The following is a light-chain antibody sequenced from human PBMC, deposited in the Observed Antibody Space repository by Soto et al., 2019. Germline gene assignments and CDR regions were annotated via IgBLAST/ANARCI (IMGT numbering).Light chain of an antibody. CDR3: QQYNNWLPLT. V-gene: IGKV3-15*01. Sequence: EIVMTQSPATLSVSPGERATLSCRASQSVNSNLAWYQQKPGQAPRLLIYGASTRATGIPARFSGGGSGTEVTLTISSLQSEDFAVDYWQQYNNWLPLTFGGGTKVEIK. CDR2: GAS. J-gene: IGKJ4*01. CDR1: QSVNSN.